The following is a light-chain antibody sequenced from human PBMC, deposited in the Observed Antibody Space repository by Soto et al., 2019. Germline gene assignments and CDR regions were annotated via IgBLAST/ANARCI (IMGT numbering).Light chain of an antibody. CDR3: AAWDDSLNGYV. CDR1: SSNIGSNT. CDR2: SNN. V-gene: IGLV1-44*01. Sequence: QSVLTQPPSASGTPGQRVTISCSGSSSNIGSNTVNWYQQLPGTAPELLIYSNNQRPSGVPDRFSGSKSGTSASLAISGLQSEDEADYYCAAWDDSLNGYVFGTGTEVTV. J-gene: IGLJ1*01.